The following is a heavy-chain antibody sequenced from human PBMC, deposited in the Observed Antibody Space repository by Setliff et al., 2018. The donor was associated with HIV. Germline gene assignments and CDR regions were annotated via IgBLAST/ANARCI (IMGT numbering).Heavy chain of an antibody. J-gene: IGHJ4*02. V-gene: IGHV4-59*01. CDR2: MYYSGNT. D-gene: IGHD3-3*01. CDR1: GVSISNYY. Sequence: PSETLSLTCTVSGVSISNYYXXGIRQPPGKGLGWSGYMYYSGNTNYNPSLKSRVTISVDTSKSQFSLKLNSVTAADTAVYYCARDQSDWFYWGQGTLVTVSS. CDR3: ARDQSDWFY.